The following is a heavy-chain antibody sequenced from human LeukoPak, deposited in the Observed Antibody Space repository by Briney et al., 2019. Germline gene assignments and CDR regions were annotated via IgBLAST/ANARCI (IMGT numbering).Heavy chain of an antibody. CDR3: ARDGTVATNWSDP. V-gene: IGHV4-59*02. Sequence: SETLSLARTVSGGSVSSYYWSWIRQPPGKGLEWIGYIKSSGSSNYNPSLKSRVTISMDTSKNQFSLRLNSVTAADTAVYYCARDGTVATNWSDPWGQGTLVTVSS. CDR2: IKSSGSS. J-gene: IGHJ5*02. CDR1: GGSVSSYY. D-gene: IGHD5-12*01.